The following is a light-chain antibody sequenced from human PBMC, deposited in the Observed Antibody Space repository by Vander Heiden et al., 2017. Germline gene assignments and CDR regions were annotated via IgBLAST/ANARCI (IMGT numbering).Light chain of an antibody. CDR3: QQYGSSPYT. CDR1: QSVRSGY. Sequence: EIVLTQSPGTLSLSLGERATLSCRASQSVRSGYLAWYQQKPSQAPRLLIYAAFRATGIPDRFSGSGSGTDFTLTISRLETEDFAVYFCQQYGSSPYTFGQGTKLEIK. CDR2: AA. V-gene: IGKV3-20*01. J-gene: IGKJ2*01.